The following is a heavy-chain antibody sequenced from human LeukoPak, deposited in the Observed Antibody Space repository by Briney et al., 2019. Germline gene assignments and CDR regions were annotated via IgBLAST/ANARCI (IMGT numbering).Heavy chain of an antibody. J-gene: IGHJ4*02. Sequence: PSETLSLTCTVSGGSISSYYWSWIRQPAGKGLEWIGRIYTSGSTNYNPSLKSRVTMSVDTSKNQFSLKLGSVTAADTAVYYCARDIELIGYSSSWSILDYWGQGTLVTVSS. CDR3: ARDIELIGYSSSWSILDY. CDR2: IYTSGST. V-gene: IGHV4-4*07. D-gene: IGHD6-13*01. CDR1: GGSISSYY.